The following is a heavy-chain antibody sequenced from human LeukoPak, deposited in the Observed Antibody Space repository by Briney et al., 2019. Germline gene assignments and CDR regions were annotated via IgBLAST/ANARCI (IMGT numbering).Heavy chain of an antibody. CDR1: GYTLTELS. D-gene: IGHD6-13*01. CDR2: FDPEDGET. J-gene: IGHJ5*02. Sequence: ASVKVSCKVSGYTLTELSMHWVRQAPGKGLEWMGGFDPEDGETIYAQKFQGRVTMTEDTSTDTAYMELSSLRSEDTAVYYCATFLFSRYSSSWYRWFDPWGRGTLVTVSS. CDR3: ATFLFSRYSSSWYRWFDP. V-gene: IGHV1-24*01.